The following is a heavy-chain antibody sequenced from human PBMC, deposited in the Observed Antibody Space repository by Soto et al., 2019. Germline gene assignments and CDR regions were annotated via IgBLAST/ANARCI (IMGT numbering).Heavy chain of an antibody. J-gene: IGHJ4*02. CDR2: IFPADSEI. CDR3: ARPLYPGYCTDGVCYSYDY. CDR1: GYTCTAYW. D-gene: IGHD2-8*01. Sequence: GESQKISCQSFGYTCTAYWIAWVRQIPGKGLEWMGIIFPADSEIRYSPSFRGHVTISADKSISTAYLQWSSLEASDTAMYYCARPLYPGYCTDGVCYSYDYWGQGTPVTVSS. V-gene: IGHV5-51*01.